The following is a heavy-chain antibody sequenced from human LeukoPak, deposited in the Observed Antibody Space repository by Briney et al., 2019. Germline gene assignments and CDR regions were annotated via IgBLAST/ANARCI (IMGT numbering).Heavy chain of an antibody. CDR2: IYYSGST. V-gene: IGHV4-59*08. Sequence: SETLSLTCTVPGGSISSYYWSWIRQPPGKGLEWIGYIYYSGSTNYNPSLKSRVTISVDTSKNQFSLKLSSVTAADTAVYYCARPSRRGVVIPFDYWSQGTLVTVSS. J-gene: IGHJ4*02. D-gene: IGHD3-3*01. CDR3: ARPSRRGVVIPFDY. CDR1: GGSISSYY.